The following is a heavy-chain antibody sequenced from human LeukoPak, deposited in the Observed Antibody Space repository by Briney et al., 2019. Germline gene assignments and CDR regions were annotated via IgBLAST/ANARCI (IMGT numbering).Heavy chain of an antibody. CDR1: GGSLSSYY. CDR2: IYTSGST. Sequence: SETLSLTCTVSGGSLSSYYWSWIRQPAGKGLEWIGRIYTSGSTNYNPSLKSRVTMSVDTSKNQFSLKLSAVTAADTAVYYCARDIARIAAAGTTHDYWGQGTLVTVSS. J-gene: IGHJ4*02. D-gene: IGHD6-13*01. CDR3: ARDIARIAAAGTTHDY. V-gene: IGHV4-4*07.